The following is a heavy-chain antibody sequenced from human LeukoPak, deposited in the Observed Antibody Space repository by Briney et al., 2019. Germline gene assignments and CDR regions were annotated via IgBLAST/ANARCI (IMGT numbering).Heavy chain of an antibody. CDR3: ARGRGYCSSTSCQLTDY. J-gene: IGHJ4*02. Sequence: ASVKVSCKASGYTFTSYGISWVRQAPGQGLEWMGWISAYNGNTNYAQKLQGRVTMTTDTSTSTAYMELRSLRSDDTAVYYWARGRGYCSSTSCQLTDYWGQGTLVTVSS. V-gene: IGHV1-18*01. CDR2: ISAYNGNT. CDR1: GYTFTSYG. D-gene: IGHD2-2*01.